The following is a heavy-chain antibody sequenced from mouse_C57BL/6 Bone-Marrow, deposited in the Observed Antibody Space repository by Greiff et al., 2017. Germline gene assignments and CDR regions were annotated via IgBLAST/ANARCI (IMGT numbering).Heavy chain of an antibody. V-gene: IGHV1-22*01. CDR2: INPNNGGT. CDR3: ARPYGYGREVYFDY. J-gene: IGHJ2*01. Sequence: VQLQQSGPELVKPGASVKMSCKASGYTFTDYNMHWVKQSHGKSLEWIGYINPNNGGTSYNQKFKGKATLTVNKSSSTAYMALRSLTSADSAVYYCARPYGYGREVYFDYWGQGTTLTVSS. CDR1: GYTFTDYN. D-gene: IGHD2-2*01.